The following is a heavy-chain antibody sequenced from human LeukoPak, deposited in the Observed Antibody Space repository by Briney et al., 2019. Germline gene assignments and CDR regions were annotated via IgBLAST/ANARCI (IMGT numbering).Heavy chain of an antibody. D-gene: IGHD3-10*01. Sequence: PGGSLRLSCAASGFTFSSYGMHWVRQTPGKGLEWVAFIRYDGSNKYYADSVKGRFTISRDNSKNTLYLQMNSLRAEDTAVYYCARGSSPYGSGSYYPSGDYYGMDVWGQGTTVTVSS. CDR1: GFTFSSYG. V-gene: IGHV3-30*02. CDR3: ARGSSPYGSGSYYPSGDYYGMDV. J-gene: IGHJ6*02. CDR2: IRYDGSNK.